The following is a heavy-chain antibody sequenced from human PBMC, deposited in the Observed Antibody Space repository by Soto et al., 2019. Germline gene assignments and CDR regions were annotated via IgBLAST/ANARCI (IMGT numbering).Heavy chain of an antibody. Sequence: QVQLVQSGAEVKKPGSSVKVSCKASGGTFSTYTINWVRQAPGQGLEWMGGVIPTFGTANYGHNFQDRVTIHXDESTGTAYMDLSSPRFEDTAVYYCARVTDWYFDLWGRGTLVTVSS. CDR1: GGTFSTYT. V-gene: IGHV1-69*12. CDR2: VIPTFGTA. CDR3: ARVTDWYFDL. J-gene: IGHJ2*01. D-gene: IGHD4-4*01.